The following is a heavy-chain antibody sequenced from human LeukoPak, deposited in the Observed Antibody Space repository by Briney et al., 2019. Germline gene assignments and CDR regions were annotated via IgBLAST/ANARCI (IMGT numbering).Heavy chain of an antibody. Sequence: GGSLRLSCAASGFTVSSKYMSWVRLAPGKGLEWVSVIYSGGRTFYADSVKGRFTISRDNSKNTLYLQMNSLRAEDTAVYYCASYDSSGYSTPFDYWGQGTLVTVSS. J-gene: IGHJ4*02. CDR3: ASYDSSGYSTPFDY. CDR2: IYSGGRT. CDR1: GFTVSSKY. D-gene: IGHD3-22*01. V-gene: IGHV3-53*05.